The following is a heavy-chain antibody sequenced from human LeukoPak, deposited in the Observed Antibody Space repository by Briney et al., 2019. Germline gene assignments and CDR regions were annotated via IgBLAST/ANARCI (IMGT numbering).Heavy chain of an antibody. CDR3: ARASRRYCSGRSCYRVHYNWFDP. CDR2: IIPICGTA. V-gene: IGHV1-69*13. D-gene: IGHD2-15*01. CDR1: GGTFSSYA. Sequence: SVKVSCKASGGTFSSYAISWVRQAPGQWLEWMGVIIPICGTANDAKKFRGRVTITADESTTTAYMELSSLRSGDTAVYYCARASRRYCSGRSCYRVHYNWFDPWGQGTLVTVSS. J-gene: IGHJ5*02.